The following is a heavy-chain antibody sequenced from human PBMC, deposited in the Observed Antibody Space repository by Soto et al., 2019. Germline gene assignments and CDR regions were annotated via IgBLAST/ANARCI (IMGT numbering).Heavy chain of an antibody. CDR3: ARDPLLHAPLMDV. J-gene: IGHJ6*03. CDR1: GGSISTHY. V-gene: IGHV4-59*11. Sequence: SETLSLTCTVSGGSISTHYWSWIRQPPGKGLEWIGYIYYSGTTNYNPSLKSRVTISVDTSKNQLSLKLSSVTAADTAMYYCARDPLLHAPLMDVWGKGTTVTVSS. CDR2: IYYSGTT.